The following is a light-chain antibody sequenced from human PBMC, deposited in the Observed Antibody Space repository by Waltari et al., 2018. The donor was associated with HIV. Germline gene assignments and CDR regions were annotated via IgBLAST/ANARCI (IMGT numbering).Light chain of an antibody. CDR1: QGINSY. J-gene: IGKJ2*01. V-gene: IGKV1-9*01. CDR3: QQINSYPYT. Sequence: DIQLTRSPSFLSASVGDRVTITCRASQGINSYLAWYQQKPGTAPNLLIYGASTLQGGVPSRFSGSGSGTEFTLTISSLQPEDFATYYCQQINSYPYTFGQGTKLEIK. CDR2: GAS.